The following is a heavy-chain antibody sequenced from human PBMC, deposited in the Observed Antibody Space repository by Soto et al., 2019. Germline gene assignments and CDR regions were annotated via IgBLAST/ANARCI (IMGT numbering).Heavy chain of an antibody. Sequence: LRLSCAASGFTFSCYAMSWVRQAPGKGLEWVSVISGSGGSTYYADSVKGRFTISRDNSKNTLYLQMNSLRAEGTAVYYCAKKQLVRTTAYYFDYWGQGTLVTVSS. D-gene: IGHD6-6*01. CDR2: ISGSGGST. CDR3: AKKQLVRTTAYYFDY. V-gene: IGHV3-23*01. J-gene: IGHJ4*02. CDR1: GFTFSCYA.